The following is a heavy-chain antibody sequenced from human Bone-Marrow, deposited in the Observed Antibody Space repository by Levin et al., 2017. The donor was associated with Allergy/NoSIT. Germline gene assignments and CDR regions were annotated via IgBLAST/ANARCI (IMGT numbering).Heavy chain of an antibody. J-gene: IGHJ3*02. CDR2: IYQNGDT. V-gene: IGHV4-30-2*01. CDR1: GGSITTPDYS. CDR3: ARAPVSYYSDSSAYFSFDI. Sequence: SCTVSGGSITTPDYSWAWIRQPPGKGLEWIGYIYQNGDTYYNPSLRGRVTMSVDRSRRQFSLILNSVTAADTAVYYCARAPVSYYSDSSAYFSFDIWGQGTEVTVSS. D-gene: IGHD3-22*01.